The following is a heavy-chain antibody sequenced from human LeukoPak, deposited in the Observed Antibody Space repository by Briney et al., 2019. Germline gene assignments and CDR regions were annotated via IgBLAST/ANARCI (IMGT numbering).Heavy chain of an antibody. V-gene: IGHV4-59*01. J-gene: IGHJ5*02. CDR3: ARQTRYCSSTSCYYWFDP. CDR1: GGSISSYY. CDR2: IYYSGST. D-gene: IGHD2-2*01. Sequence: MASETLSLTCTVSGGSISSYYWSWIRQPPGKGLEWIGYIYYSGSTNYNPSLKGRVTISVDTSKNQLSLKLSSVTAADTAVYYCARQTRYCSSTSCYYWFDPWGQGTLVTVSS.